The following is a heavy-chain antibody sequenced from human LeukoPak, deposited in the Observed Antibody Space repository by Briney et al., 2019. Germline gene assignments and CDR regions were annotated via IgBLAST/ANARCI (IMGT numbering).Heavy chain of an antibody. V-gene: IGHV4-31*03. Sequence: SETLSLTCTVSGGPISSGGYYWSWIRQHPGKGLEWIGYIYYSGSTYYNPSIKSRVTISVDTSKNQFYLKLSSVTAADTAVYYCVGTNYYDSSGFDYWGQGTLVTVSS. CDR3: VGTNYYDSSGFDY. J-gene: IGHJ4*02. D-gene: IGHD3-22*01. CDR1: GGPISSGGYY. CDR2: IYYSGST.